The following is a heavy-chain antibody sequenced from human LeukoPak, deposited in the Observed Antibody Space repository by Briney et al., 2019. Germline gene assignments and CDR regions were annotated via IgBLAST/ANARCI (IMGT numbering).Heavy chain of an antibody. CDR1: GGSISSGSYY. V-gene: IGHV4-61*02. Sequence: PSQTLSLTCTVSGGSISSGSYYWSWIRQPAGKGLEWIGCIYTSGSTNYNPSLKSRVTISVDTSKNQFSLKLSSVTAADTAVYYCARGGLEMATIKAGWFDPWGQGTLVTVSS. J-gene: IGHJ5*02. D-gene: IGHD5-24*01. CDR2: IYTSGST. CDR3: ARGGLEMATIKAGWFDP.